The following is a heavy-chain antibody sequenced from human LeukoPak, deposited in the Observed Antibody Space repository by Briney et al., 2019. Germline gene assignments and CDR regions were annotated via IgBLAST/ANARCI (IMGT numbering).Heavy chain of an antibody. D-gene: IGHD3-10*01. CDR3: AKAPSHYGSGSYSGIPWFDP. CDR1: GFTFSSYG. Sequence: GGSLRLSCAASGFTFSSYGMSWVRQAPGKGLEWVSAISGSGGSTYYADSVKGRFTISRDNSKNTLYLQMNSLRAEDTAVYYCAKAPSHYGSGSYSGIPWFDPWGQGTLVTVSS. J-gene: IGHJ5*02. V-gene: IGHV3-23*01. CDR2: ISGSGGST.